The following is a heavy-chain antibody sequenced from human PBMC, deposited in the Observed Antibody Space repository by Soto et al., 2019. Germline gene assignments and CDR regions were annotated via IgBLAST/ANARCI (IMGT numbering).Heavy chain of an antibody. CDR1: GFTVSSNY. V-gene: IGHV3-53*01. J-gene: IGHJ3*02. D-gene: IGHD5-12*01. Sequence: GGSLRLSGAASGFTVSSNYISWVRQAPGKGLEWVSVIYSGGITYYADSVKGRFTIPRDNSKNTLYLQMNSLRAEDTAVYYCARDRLYSGYDLPAFDIWGQGTMVTVSS. CDR2: IYSGGIT. CDR3: ARDRLYSGYDLPAFDI.